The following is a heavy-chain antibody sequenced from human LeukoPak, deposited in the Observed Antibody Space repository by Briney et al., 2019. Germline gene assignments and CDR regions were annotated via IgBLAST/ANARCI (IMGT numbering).Heavy chain of an antibody. Sequence: PGGSLRLSCAGSGFTFSNYGMHWVGHVPGKGLEGVAVIWYDGSNQYYADSVKGRFTISRDNSKNTLYLQMNSLRAEDTAVYYCARGGSGNYYNSGDYWGQGTLVTVSS. CDR1: GFTFSNYG. D-gene: IGHD3-10*01. CDR2: IWYDGSNQ. V-gene: IGHV3-33*01. CDR3: ARGGSGNYYNSGDY. J-gene: IGHJ4*02.